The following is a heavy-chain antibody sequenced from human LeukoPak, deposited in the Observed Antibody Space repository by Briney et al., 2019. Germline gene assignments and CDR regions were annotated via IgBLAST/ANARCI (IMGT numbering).Heavy chain of an antibody. CDR3: AKDLSSGYYSMTEYFQH. D-gene: IGHD3-22*01. CDR1: GFTFSSYA. V-gene: IGHV3-23*01. Sequence: GGSLRLSCAGSGFTFSSYAMSWVRQAPGKGLEWVSAISGSGGSTYYADSVKGRFTISRDNSKNTLYLQMNSLRAEDTAVYYCAKDLSSGYYSMTEYFQHWGQGTLVTVSS. CDR2: ISGSGGST. J-gene: IGHJ1*01.